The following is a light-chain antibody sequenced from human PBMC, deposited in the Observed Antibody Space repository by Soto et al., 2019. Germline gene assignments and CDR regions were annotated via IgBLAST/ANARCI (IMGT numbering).Light chain of an antibody. V-gene: IGKV1-39*01. Sequence: DLQMTQSPSSLSASVGDRVIITCRASQSISSYLNWYQQKPGKAPKLLIYAASSLQSGVPSRFSGSGSGTDFTLTISSLQPEDFATYYCQQSYSILWTFGQGTKV. CDR1: QSISSY. CDR3: QQSYSILWT. CDR2: AAS. J-gene: IGKJ1*01.